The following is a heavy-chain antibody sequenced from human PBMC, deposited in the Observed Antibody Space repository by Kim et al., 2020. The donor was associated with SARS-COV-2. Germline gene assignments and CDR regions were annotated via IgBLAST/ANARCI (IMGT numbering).Heavy chain of an antibody. J-gene: IGHJ3*02. CDR2: ISYSGVTT. Sequence: GGSLRLSCAASGFTFSSYAMSWVRQALGKGLEYVSSISYSGVTTYYGDSVKGRFTISRDNSKNTLYLQMNSLRAEDTAVYYCAKGGTNAFDIWGQGTMVTVSS. D-gene: IGHD1-1*01. CDR3: AKGGTNAFDI. CDR1: GFTFSSYA. V-gene: IGHV3-23*01.